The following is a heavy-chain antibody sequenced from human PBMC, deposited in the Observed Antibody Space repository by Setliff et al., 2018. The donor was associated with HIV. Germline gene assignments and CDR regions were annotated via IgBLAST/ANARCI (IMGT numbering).Heavy chain of an antibody. J-gene: IGHJ5*02. Sequence: SETLSLTCSVSGDSISSSNYYWGWIRQPPGKGLDWIGSIYYTGSTYYNPSLKSRVTISVDTSKNQFSLNLRSVTAADTAVYYCARGFGSLDPWGKGTLVTVSS. CDR1: GDSISSSNYY. CDR3: ARGFGSLDP. D-gene: IGHD1-26*01. V-gene: IGHV4-39*01. CDR2: IYYTGST.